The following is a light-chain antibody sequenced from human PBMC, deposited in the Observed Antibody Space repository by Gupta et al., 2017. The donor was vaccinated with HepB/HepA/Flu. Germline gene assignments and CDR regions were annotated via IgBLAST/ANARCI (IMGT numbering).Light chain of an antibody. CDR1: GSDVGGYNF. CDR3: SSYAATNNR. V-gene: IGLV2-8*01. Sequence: QSALTQPPSASGSPGQSVPISCTGTGSDVGGYNFVSWYQQHPGKSPKLIMYEVSKRHSGVPYLFSGSKSGNTASLPVSGLRAREEADEYCSSYAATNNRFGEGTKLTVL. CDR2: EVS. J-gene: IGLJ2*01.